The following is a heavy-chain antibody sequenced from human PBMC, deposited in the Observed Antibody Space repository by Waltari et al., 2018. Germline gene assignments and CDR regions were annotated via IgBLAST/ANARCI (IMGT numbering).Heavy chain of an antibody. CDR1: VGSFHGYY. J-gene: IGHJ4*02. Sequence: QLPLQQCGAGLVTPSETLSLTCAVYVGSFHGYYWSWIRQPPGPALEWTGAINHIGSTNYISYLKSRVTISVDTSKNQFSMKLRYVTGADTAVYDGSKHSRITMVRGVITLLDYWGQGTLVTVSS. CDR3: SKHSRITMVRGVITLLDY. D-gene: IGHD3-10*01. V-gene: IGHV4-34*01. CDR2: INHIGST.